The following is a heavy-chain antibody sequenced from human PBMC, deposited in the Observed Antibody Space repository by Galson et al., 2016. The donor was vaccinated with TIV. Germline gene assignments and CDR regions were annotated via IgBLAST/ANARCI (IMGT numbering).Heavy chain of an antibody. CDR2: ISSYNDHI. CDR1: GYTFINFG. V-gene: IGHV1-18*01. CDR3: ATSRFAGLLTYYFDQ. Sequence: SVKVSCKASGYTFINFGVTWVRQAPGQGLQWMGWISSYNDHIKYAQEFQGRVTMTTDTSTSTAYMELRSLKTDDTAIYFCATSRFAGLLTYYFDQWGQGTLVTVSS. J-gene: IGHJ4*02. D-gene: IGHD2-21*01.